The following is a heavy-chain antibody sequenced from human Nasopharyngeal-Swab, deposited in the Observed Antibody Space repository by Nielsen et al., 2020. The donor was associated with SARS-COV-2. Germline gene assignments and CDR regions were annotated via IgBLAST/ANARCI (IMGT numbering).Heavy chain of an antibody. J-gene: IGHJ4*02. CDR2: IIPIFGTA. CDR1: GGTFSSYA. Sequence: SVKVSCKASGGTFSSYAISWVRQAPGQGLEWMGGIIPIFGTANYAQKFQGRVTITADKSTSTAYMELSSLRSEDTAVYYCARAYGSGSYYDRALDYWGQGTLVTVSS. V-gene: IGHV1-69*06. CDR3: ARAYGSGSYYDRALDY. D-gene: IGHD3-10*01.